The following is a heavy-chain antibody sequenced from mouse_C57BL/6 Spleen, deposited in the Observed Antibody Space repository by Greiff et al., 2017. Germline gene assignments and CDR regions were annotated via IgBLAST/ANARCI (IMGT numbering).Heavy chain of an antibody. CDR3: TRDPYYGTYAMDY. J-gene: IGHJ4*01. D-gene: IGHD1-1*01. Sequence: EVQGVESGEGLVKPGGSLKLSCAASGFTFSSYAMSWVRQTPEKRLEWVAYISSGGDYIYYADTVKGRITISRDNARNTLYLQMSSLKSEDTAMYYCTRDPYYGTYAMDYWGQGTSVTVSS. V-gene: IGHV5-9-1*02. CDR2: ISSGGDYI. CDR1: GFTFSSYA.